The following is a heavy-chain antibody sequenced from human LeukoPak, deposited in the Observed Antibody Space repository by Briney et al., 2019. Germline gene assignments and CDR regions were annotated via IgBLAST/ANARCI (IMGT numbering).Heavy chain of an antibody. V-gene: IGHV3-15*01. CDR2: IKTKTDGGTT. J-gene: IGHJ4*02. Sequence: GGSLRLSCAASGLTFSNAWMNWVRQAPGKGLEWVGRIKTKTDGGTTDYAAPVRGRFTISRGDSKNTLYLQMNSLKPEDTAVYYCTTVWFYTNTWHFDYWGQGTLVTVSS. CDR1: GLTFSNAW. D-gene: IGHD3-10*01. CDR3: TTVWFYTNTWHFDY.